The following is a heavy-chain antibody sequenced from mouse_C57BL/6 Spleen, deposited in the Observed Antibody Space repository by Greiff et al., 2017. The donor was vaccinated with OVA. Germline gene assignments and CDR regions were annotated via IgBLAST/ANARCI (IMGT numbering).Heavy chain of an antibody. CDR3: ARRTAQATFDY. V-gene: IGHV1-42*01. CDR1: GYSFTGYY. J-gene: IGHJ2*01. D-gene: IGHD3-2*02. Sequence: EVKLQESGPELVKPGASVKISCKASGYSFTGYYMNWVKQSPEKSLEWIGEINPSTGGTTYNQKFKAKATLTVDKSSSTAYMQLKSLTSEDSAVYYCARRTAQATFDYWGQGTTLTVSS. CDR2: INPSTGGT.